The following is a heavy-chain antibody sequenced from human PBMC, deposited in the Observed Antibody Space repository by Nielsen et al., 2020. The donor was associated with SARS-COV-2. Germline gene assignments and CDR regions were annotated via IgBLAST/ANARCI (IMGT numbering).Heavy chain of an antibody. CDR2: IYYSGST. Sequence: SETLSLICTVSGGSVSSGSYYWSWIRQPPGKGLEWIGYIYYSGSTNYNPSLKSRVTISVDTSKNQFSLKLSSVTAADTAVYYCARGSSPALDYWGQGTLVTVSS. V-gene: IGHV4-61*01. CDR1: GGSVSSGSYY. CDR3: ARGSSPALDY. J-gene: IGHJ4*02.